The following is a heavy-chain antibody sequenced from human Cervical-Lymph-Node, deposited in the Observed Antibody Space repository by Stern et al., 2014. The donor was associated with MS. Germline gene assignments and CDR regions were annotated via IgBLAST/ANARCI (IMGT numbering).Heavy chain of an antibody. CDR1: GYTFTGHY. CDR3: ARSIRRTYGMDV. J-gene: IGHJ6*02. D-gene: IGHD1-14*01. CDR2: INPNSAGT. Sequence: VQLVQSGAEVKKPGASVKVSCKASGYTFTGHYMHWVRQAPGQGLEWMGRINPNSAGTNYAQKFQGRVTMTRDTSISTAYMVLNSLRSDDTAVYYCARSIRRTYGMDVWGQGTTVTVSS. V-gene: IGHV1-2*06.